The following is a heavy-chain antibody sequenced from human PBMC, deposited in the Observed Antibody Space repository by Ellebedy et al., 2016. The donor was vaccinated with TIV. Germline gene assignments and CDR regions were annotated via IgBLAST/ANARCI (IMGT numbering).Heavy chain of an antibody. CDR3: ARDRGNSHAFDT. D-gene: IGHD4-23*01. V-gene: IGHV1-69*13. Sequence: SVKVSCKASGRPFSAYAINWVRQAPGHGLEWMGVIIPSSDTTDYAQKFQRKVSITADESTSTAYMELNSLSSDDTAMYFCARDRGNSHAFDTWGQGTMLTVSS. J-gene: IGHJ3*02. CDR2: IIPSSDTT. CDR1: GRPFSAYA.